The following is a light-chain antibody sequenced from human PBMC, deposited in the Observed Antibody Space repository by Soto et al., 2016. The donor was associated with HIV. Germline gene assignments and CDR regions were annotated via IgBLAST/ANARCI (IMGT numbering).Light chain of an antibody. V-gene: IGKV2D-29*01. CDR2: EVS. J-gene: IGKJ4*01. CDR1: QSLLYSDGKNS. CDR3: MQSVQLPGXLT. Sequence: DIVMTQTPLSLSVTPGQPASISCKSSQSLLYSDGKNSLYWYLQKPGQPPQLLIYEVSNRFSGVSDRFSGSGSATDFTLRISRVEAEDVGVYYCMQSVQLPGXLTFGGGTKVEIK.